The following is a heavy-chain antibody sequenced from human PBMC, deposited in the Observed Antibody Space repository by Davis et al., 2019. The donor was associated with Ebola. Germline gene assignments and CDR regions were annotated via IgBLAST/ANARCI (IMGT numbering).Heavy chain of an antibody. CDR2: ISSSSSTI. CDR3: AREGFWSGYNFRIRYGMDV. CDR1: GFTFSSYA. Sequence: GESLKISCAASGFTFSSYAMSWVRQAPGKGLEWVSYISSSSSTIYYADSVKGRFTISRDNAKNSLYLQMNSLRDEDTAVYYCAREGFWSGYNFRIRYGMDVWGQGTTVTVSS. J-gene: IGHJ6*02. V-gene: IGHV3-48*02. D-gene: IGHD3-3*01.